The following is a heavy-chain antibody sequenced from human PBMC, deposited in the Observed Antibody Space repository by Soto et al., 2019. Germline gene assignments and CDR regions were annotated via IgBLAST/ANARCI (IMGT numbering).Heavy chain of an antibody. CDR2: INPSGGST. Sequence: ASVKVSCKASGYTFTSYYMHWVRQAPGQGLEWMGIINPSGGSTSYAQKFQGRVTRTRDTFTSTVYMELSSLRSEDTAVYYCARGGGYSGYDYGWFDPWGQGTLVTVSS. CDR1: GYTFTSYY. CDR3: ARGGGYSGYDYGWFDP. D-gene: IGHD5-12*01. J-gene: IGHJ5*02. V-gene: IGHV1-46*01.